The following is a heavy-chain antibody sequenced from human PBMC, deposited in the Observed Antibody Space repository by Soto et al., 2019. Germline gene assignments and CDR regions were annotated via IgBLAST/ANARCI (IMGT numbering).Heavy chain of an antibody. CDR3: AREEYYYGSGAFFDY. CDR1: GGTFSSYT. J-gene: IGHJ4*02. V-gene: IGHV1-69*08. Sequence: QVQLVQSGAEVKKPGSSVKVSCKASGGTFSSYTISWVRQAPGQGLEWMGRIIPILGIANYAQKFQGRVTITADKSTSTAYMKLSSLRSEDTAVYYCAREEYYYGSGAFFDYWGQGTLVTVSS. CDR2: IIPILGIA. D-gene: IGHD3-10*01.